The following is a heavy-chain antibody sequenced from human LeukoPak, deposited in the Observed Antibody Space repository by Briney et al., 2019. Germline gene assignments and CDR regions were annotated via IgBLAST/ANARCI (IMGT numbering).Heavy chain of an antibody. Sequence: GASVKVSCKASGYTFTGYYMHWVRQAPGQGLEWMGWINPNSGGTNYAQKLQGRVTMTRDTSISTAYMELSRLRSDDTAVYYCARVIRQWVDKQIALDYWGQGTLVTVSS. J-gene: IGHJ4*02. CDR1: GYTFTGYY. V-gene: IGHV1-2*02. CDR3: ARVIRQWVDKQIALDY. CDR2: INPNSGGT. D-gene: IGHD6-19*01.